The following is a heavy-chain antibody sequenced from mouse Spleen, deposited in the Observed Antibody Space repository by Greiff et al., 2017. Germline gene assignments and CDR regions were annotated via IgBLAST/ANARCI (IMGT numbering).Heavy chain of an antibody. CDR1: GFTFSDYY. D-gene: IGHD4-1*01. J-gene: IGHJ2*01. V-gene: IGHV5-16*01. CDR2: INYDGSST. Sequence: EVQVVESEGGLVQPGSSMKLSCTASGFTFSDYYMAWVRQVPEKGLEWVANINYDGSSTYYLDSLKSRFIISRDNAKNILYLQMSSLKSEDTATYYCARGVGPFDYWGQGTTLTVSS. CDR3: ARGVGPFDY.